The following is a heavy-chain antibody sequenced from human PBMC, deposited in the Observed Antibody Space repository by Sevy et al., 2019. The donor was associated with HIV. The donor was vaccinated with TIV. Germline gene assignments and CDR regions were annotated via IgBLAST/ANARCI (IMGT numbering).Heavy chain of an antibody. V-gene: IGHV3-30-3*01. CDR1: GFTFSSYA. D-gene: IGHD2-21*02. Sequence: GGSLRLSCAASGFTFSSYAMHWVRQAPGKGLEWVAVISYDGSNKYYADSVKGRLTISRDNSKNTLYLQMNSLRAEDTAVYYCARRGAYCGGDCYSGLDYWGQGTLVTVSS. J-gene: IGHJ4*02. CDR2: ISYDGSNK. CDR3: ARRGAYCGGDCYSGLDY.